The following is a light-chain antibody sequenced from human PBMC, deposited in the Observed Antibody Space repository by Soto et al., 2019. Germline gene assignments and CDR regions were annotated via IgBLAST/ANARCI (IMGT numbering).Light chain of an antibody. J-gene: IGLJ1*01. CDR1: GSDVGGYNY. CDR2: DVT. CDR3: CSYAGSNLHYV. V-gene: IGLV2-11*01. Sequence: QSALTQPRSVSGSPGQSVTISCFGTGSDVGGYNYVSWYQQHPGKAPQLMIYDVTKRPSGVPDRFSGSKSGNTASLTISGLQAEDEADYYCCSYAGSNLHYVFGLGTEVTVL.